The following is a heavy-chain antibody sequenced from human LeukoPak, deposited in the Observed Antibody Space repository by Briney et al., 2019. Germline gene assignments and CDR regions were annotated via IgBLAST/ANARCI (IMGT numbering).Heavy chain of an antibody. J-gene: IGHJ4*02. Sequence: TGGSLRLSCTAYGFTFSIYAMSWVRQAPWKGLEWVSYISGSGVSTYYADSVKGHFTIPRDNSKNTLYLQMNTLRAEDAAVYYCAKNNDFDYWGQGTLVTVSS. D-gene: IGHD1-1*01. CDR3: AKNNDFDY. CDR1: GFTFSIYA. V-gene: IGHV3-23*01. CDR2: ISGSGVST.